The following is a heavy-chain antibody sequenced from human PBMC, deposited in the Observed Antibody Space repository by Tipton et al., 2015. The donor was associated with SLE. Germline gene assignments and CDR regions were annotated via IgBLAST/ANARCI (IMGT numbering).Heavy chain of an antibody. D-gene: IGHD2-15*01. CDR3: AGVEGLLYWYFDL. J-gene: IGHJ2*01. CDR1: GVTFSNYW. Sequence: SLRLSCAASGVTFSNYWMHWVRQVPGKGLVWVARINSDGSSISYADSVKGRFTISRDNAKKTMYLQMNNLRVDDTAVYYCAGVEGLLYWYFDLWGRGTRVIVSS. CDR2: INSDGSSI. V-gene: IGHV3-74*01.